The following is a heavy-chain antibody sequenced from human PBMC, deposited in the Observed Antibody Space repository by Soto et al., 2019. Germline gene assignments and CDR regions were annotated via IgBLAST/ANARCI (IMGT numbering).Heavy chain of an antibody. CDR3: ARDYYDSSGPRGYWFDP. V-gene: IGHV1-2*02. J-gene: IGHJ5*02. Sequence: GASVKVSCKASGYTFTGYYMHWVRQAPGQGLEWMGWINPNSGGTNYAQKFQGRVTMTRDTSISTAYKELSRRRSDDTAVYYWARDYYDSSGPRGYWFDPWGQGTLVTVSS. CDR2: INPNSGGT. CDR1: GYTFTGYY. D-gene: IGHD3-22*01.